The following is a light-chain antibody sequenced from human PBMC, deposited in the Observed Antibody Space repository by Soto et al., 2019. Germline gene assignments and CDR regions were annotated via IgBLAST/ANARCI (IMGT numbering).Light chain of an antibody. CDR1: SGDVGGYSY. V-gene: IGLV2-8*01. J-gene: IGLJ2*01. Sequence: QSALTQPPSASGSPGQSATISCTGASGDVGGYSYVSWYQQHPGKAPKLMIYEVSKRHSGVPDRFSGSKSGNTASLTVSGLQDEDEEDYYCSSYAGFQNLFFGRAPKLTVL. CDR2: EVS. CDR3: SSYAGFQNLF.